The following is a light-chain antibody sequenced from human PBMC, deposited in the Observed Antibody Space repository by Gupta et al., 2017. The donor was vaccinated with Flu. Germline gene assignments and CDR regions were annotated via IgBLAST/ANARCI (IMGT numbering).Light chain of an antibody. CDR3: QQYGSSPCT. J-gene: IGKJ2*02. CDR1: QSISSSY. V-gene: IGKV3-20*01. Sequence: EIVLTQSPGTLSLSPGERATLSCRASQSISSSYLAWYQQKPGQAPRLLISGASSRATGIPDRFSGSGSGTDFTLTISGLEPEDFAVYFCQQYGSSPCTFGQGTKVEIK. CDR2: GAS.